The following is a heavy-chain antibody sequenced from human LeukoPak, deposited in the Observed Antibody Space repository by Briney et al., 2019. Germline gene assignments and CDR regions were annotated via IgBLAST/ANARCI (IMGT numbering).Heavy chain of an antibody. V-gene: IGHV3-21*01. D-gene: IGHD2-15*01. CDR1: GFTFSSYS. CDR3: ARVGPYCSGGSCYDY. Sequence: GGSLRLSCAASGFTFSSYSVNWVRQAPGKGLEWVSSISSSSGYIYYADSVKGRFTISRDNAKNSLYLQMNSLRAEDTAVYYCARVGPYCSGGSCYDYWGQGTLVTVSS. CDR2: ISSSSGYI. J-gene: IGHJ4*02.